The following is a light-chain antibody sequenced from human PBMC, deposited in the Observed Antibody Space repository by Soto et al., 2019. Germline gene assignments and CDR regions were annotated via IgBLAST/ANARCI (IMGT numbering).Light chain of an antibody. V-gene: IGLV2-23*02. CDR2: EVS. CDR1: RSDVGGYNL. Sequence: QSVLTQPASVSGSPGQSITISCTGTRSDVGGYNLVSWYQHQPRKAPKLVIYEVSERPSGVSYRFSGSKSGNTASLTISGLQAGDEADYYCCSYAGSVDHYVFGTGTKVTVL. CDR3: CSYAGSVDHYV. J-gene: IGLJ1*01.